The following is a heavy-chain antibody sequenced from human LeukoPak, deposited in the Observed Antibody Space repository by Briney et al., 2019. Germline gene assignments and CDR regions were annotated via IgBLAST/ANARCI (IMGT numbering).Heavy chain of an antibody. Sequence: GGSLRLSCAASGFTFSSYAMTWVRQAPGKGLEWVSIIGGSGDSIYYADSVKGRFTISRDNSQNTLYLQMNSLSAEDTVVYYCAKGHSGTYSPLFHYWGQGTLVTVSS. D-gene: IGHD3-10*01. CDR1: GFTFSSYA. J-gene: IGHJ4*02. V-gene: IGHV3-23*01. CDR3: AKGHSGTYSPLFHY. CDR2: IGGSGDSI.